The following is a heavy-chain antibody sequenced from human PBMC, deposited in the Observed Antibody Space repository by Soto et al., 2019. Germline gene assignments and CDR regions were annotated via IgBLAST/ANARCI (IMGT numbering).Heavy chain of an antibody. D-gene: IGHD4-17*01. J-gene: IGHJ4*02. CDR1: GGTFSTYT. Sequence: QVQLVQSAAEVKKPGSSVRVSCKASGGTFSTYTISWVRQAPGQGLEWMGRIIPILGITNYAQKFQDRVTLTADKYTSTAHMELSSLRSEDTALYYCARDSDYGDYVGKFDSWGQGTLVPVSS. CDR2: IIPILGIT. CDR3: ARDSDYGDYVGKFDS. V-gene: IGHV1-69*08.